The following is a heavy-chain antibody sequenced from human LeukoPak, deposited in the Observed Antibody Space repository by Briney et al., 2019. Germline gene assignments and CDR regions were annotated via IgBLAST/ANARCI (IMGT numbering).Heavy chain of an antibody. CDR3: ARYTTTWYLDS. Sequence: PSETLSLTCAVYGGSFSGYYWSWIRQPPGKGLEWIGEINHSGSTNYNPSLKSRVTISVDTSKNQFSLKLSSVTPEDTAVYYCARYTTTWYLDSWGQGTLVTVSS. D-gene: IGHD6-13*01. CDR1: GGSFSGYY. V-gene: IGHV4-34*01. J-gene: IGHJ4*02. CDR2: INHSGST.